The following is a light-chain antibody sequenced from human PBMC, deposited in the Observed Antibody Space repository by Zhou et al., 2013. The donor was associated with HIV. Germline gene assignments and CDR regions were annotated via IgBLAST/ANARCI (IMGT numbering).Light chain of an antibody. J-gene: IGKJ5*01. CDR2: AAS. Sequence: DIQMTQSPSSVSASVGDRVTISCRASQGIGSWLAWFQQKPGKAPKLLIFAASSLQSGVPSRFSGSGSGTEFTLSISSLQPEDFAVYSCQQYGSSPITFGQGTRLEI. CDR1: QGIGSW. V-gene: IGKV1-12*01. CDR3: QQYGSSPIT.